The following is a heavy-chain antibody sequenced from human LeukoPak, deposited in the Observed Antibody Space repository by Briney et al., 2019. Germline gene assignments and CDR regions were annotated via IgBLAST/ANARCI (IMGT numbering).Heavy chain of an antibody. Sequence: ASVKVSCKASGYTFTGYHIHWVRQAPGQGREWMGWINPNSGGTKYAQKFQGRVTMTRDTSISTAYMELSRLRSDDTAVYYCARWMVRGVPYDAFDIWGQGTMVTVSS. CDR1: GYTFTGYH. J-gene: IGHJ3*02. CDR2: INPNSGGT. CDR3: ARWMVRGVPYDAFDI. D-gene: IGHD3-10*01. V-gene: IGHV1-2*02.